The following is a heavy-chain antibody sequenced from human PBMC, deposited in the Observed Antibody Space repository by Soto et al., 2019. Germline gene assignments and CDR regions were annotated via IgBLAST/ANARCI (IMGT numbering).Heavy chain of an antibody. CDR3: ARGGGEQLVRDYYYGMDV. CDR1: WDSVSSNSAA. CDR2: TYFRSKWYN. J-gene: IGHJ6*02. D-gene: IGHD6-6*01. Sequence: SQTLSLTCAISWDSVSSNSAAWNWIRQSPSRGLEWLGRTYFRSKWYNDYAVSVKSRITINPDTSKNQFSLQLNSVTPEDTAVYYCARGGGEQLVRDYYYGMDVWGQGTTVTVSS. V-gene: IGHV6-1*01.